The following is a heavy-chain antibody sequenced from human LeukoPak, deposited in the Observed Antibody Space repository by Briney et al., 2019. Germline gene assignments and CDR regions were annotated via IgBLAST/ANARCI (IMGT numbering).Heavy chain of an antibody. D-gene: IGHD2-15*01. V-gene: IGHV3-23*01. CDR2: ISGSGGST. Sequence: PGGSLRLSCAASGFTFSSYAMSAVRHAPGKGLEWVSAISGSGGSTYYADSVKGRFTISRDNFKNTLYLQMNSLRAEDTAVYYCAKARSGGSELDYWGQGTLVTVSS. CDR1: GFTFSSYA. J-gene: IGHJ4*02. CDR3: AKARSGGSELDY.